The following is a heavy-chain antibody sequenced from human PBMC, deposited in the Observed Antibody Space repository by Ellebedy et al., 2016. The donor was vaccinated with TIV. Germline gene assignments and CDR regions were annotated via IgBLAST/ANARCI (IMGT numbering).Heavy chain of an antibody. CDR1: GGSISSGGYS. CDR2: IYHSGST. CDR3: ARDRGYSGYDSPNAFDI. D-gene: IGHD5-12*01. V-gene: IGHV4-30-2*05. Sequence: SETLSLXXAVSGGSISSGGYSWSWIRQPPGKGLEWIGYIYHSGSTYYNPSLKSRVTISVDTSKNQFSLKLSSVTAADTAVYYCARDRGYSGYDSPNAFDIWGQGTMVTVSS. J-gene: IGHJ3*02.